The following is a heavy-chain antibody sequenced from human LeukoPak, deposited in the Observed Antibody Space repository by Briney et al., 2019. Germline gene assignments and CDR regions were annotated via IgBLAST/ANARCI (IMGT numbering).Heavy chain of an antibody. CDR3: ARDVGGGTFDI. CDR1: GFTFSSYG. CDR2: IDQSGGRN. Sequence: PGGSLRLSCAASGFTFSSYGMHWVRPAPGRGLEWVANIDQSGGRNNYVDSVKARFTISRDNAKNSLFLEMSSLRADDTAVYFCARDVGGGTFDIWRQGTTVTVSS. V-gene: IGHV3-7*05. J-gene: IGHJ3*02. D-gene: IGHD3-3*01.